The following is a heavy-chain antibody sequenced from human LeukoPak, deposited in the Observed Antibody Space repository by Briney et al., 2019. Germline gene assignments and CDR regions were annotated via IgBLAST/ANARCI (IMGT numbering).Heavy chain of an antibody. V-gene: IGHV4-31*03. J-gene: IGHJ4*02. CDR1: GGSISSGGYY. D-gene: IGHD5-18*01. Sequence: SETLSLTCTVSGGSISSGGYYWSWIRQHPGKGLEWIGYIYYSGSTYYNPSLKSRVTISVDTSKNQFSLKLSSVTAADTAVYYCATSQYSYGSLFDYWGQGTLVTVSS. CDR2: IYYSGST. CDR3: ATSQYSYGSLFDY.